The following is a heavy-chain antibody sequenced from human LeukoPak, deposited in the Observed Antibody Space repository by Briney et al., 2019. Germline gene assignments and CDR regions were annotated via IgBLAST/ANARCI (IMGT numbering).Heavy chain of an antibody. CDR2: IYYSGST. CDR3: ARGSYGEAALLDY. V-gene: IGHV4-30-4*01. Sequence: SETLSLTCTVSGGSISSGDYYWSWIRQPPGKGLEWIGYIYYSGSTYYNPSLKSRVTISVDTSKNQFSLKLSSVTAADTAVYYCARGSYGEAALLDYWGQGTLVTVSS. CDR1: GGSISSGDYY. J-gene: IGHJ4*02. D-gene: IGHD4-17*01.